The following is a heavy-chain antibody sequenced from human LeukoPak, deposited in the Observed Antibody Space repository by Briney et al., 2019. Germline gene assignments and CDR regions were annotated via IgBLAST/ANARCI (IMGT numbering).Heavy chain of an antibody. CDR2: IYYSGST. V-gene: IGHV4-39*07. CDR1: GGSISSGSYY. J-gene: IGHJ4*02. Sequence: SETLSLTCTVSGGSISSGSYYWSWIRQPAGKGLEWIGSIYYSGSTYYNPSLKSRVTISVDTSKNQFSLKLSSVTAADTAVYYCARDFTLYGSGMGFDYWGQGTLVTVSS. D-gene: IGHD3-10*01. CDR3: ARDFTLYGSGMGFDY.